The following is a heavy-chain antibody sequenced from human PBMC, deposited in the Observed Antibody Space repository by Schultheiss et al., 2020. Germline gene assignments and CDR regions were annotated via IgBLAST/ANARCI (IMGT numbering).Heavy chain of an antibody. CDR2: INPNSGGT. V-gene: IGHV1-2*02. Sequence: ASVKVSCKASGYTFTGYYMHWVRQAPGQGLEWMGWINPNSGGTNYAQNFQGRVTMTRDTSISTAYMELSRLRSDDTAVYYCARKYCSSTSCYTFWFDPWGQGTLVTGYS. D-gene: IGHD2-2*02. J-gene: IGHJ5*02. CDR1: GYTFTGYY. CDR3: ARKYCSSTSCYTFWFDP.